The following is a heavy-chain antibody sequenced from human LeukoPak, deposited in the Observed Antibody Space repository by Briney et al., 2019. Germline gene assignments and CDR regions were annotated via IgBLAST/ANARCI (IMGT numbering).Heavy chain of an antibody. CDR1: GYSISSDYY. CDR3: ARHRWAVVSGWYSYTEDWFDP. J-gene: IGHJ5*02. Sequence: PSETLSLTCTVSGYSISSDYYWGWIRQSPGKGLEWIGSISHSGTTYYNPSLKSRVTISVDTSKNQFSLKLSSVTAADTAVYYCARHRWAVVSGWYSYTEDWFDPWGQGTLVTVSS. CDR2: ISHSGTT. V-gene: IGHV4-38-2*02. D-gene: IGHD6-19*01.